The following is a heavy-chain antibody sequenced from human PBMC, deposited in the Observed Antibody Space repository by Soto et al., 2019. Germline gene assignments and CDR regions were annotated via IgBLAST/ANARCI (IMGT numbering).Heavy chain of an antibody. J-gene: IGHJ6*02. CDR3: ARGSDIVVVPAAIDYYGMDV. CDR2: IIPILGIA. Sequence: QVQLVQSGAEVKKPGSSVKVSCKASGGTFSSYTISWVRQAPGQWLEWMGRIIPILGIANYAQKFQGRVTITADKSTSTAYMELSSLRSEDTAVYYCARGSDIVVVPAAIDYYGMDVWGQGTTVTVS. CDR1: GGTFSSYT. D-gene: IGHD2-2*02. V-gene: IGHV1-69*02.